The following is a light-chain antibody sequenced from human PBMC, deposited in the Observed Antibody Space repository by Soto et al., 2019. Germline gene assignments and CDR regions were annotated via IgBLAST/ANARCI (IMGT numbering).Light chain of an antibody. CDR3: QQRSSWIT. CDR1: QSVSTY. CDR2: DAS. V-gene: IGKV3-11*01. J-gene: IGKJ5*01. Sequence: EFVLTHSPGTLSVCRVWRATRSCRASQSVSTYLAWYQQKPGQAPRLLIYDASNRATGIPARFSGSGSATDFTLTISSLEPEDFAVYYCQQRSSWITFGQGTRLEIK.